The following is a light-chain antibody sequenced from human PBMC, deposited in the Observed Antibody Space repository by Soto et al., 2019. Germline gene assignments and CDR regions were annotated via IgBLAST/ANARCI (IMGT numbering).Light chain of an antibody. CDR3: HQIYSTPPT. V-gene: IGKV1-39*01. CDR2: AAS. Sequence: DIQMTQSPSSLSASVGDRVTITCRASQSISSYLNWYQQKPGKAPKLLIYAASSLQSVVPSRFSGSGSGTDFTLTISRLQPEDFATYYCHQIYSTPPTFGQGTKVEIK. CDR1: QSISSY. J-gene: IGKJ1*01.